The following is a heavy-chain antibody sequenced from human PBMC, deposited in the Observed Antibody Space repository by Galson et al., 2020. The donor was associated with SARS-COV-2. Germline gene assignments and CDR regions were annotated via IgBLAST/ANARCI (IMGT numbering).Heavy chain of an antibody. CDR3: ARDRLPFGGFSFHDTFEL. CDR1: GFTFNSYG. V-gene: IGHV1-18*01. D-gene: IGHD3-10*01. J-gene: IGHJ3*01. CDR2: ISANNGNT. Sequence: ASVKVSCKTHGFTFNSYGFTWVRQAPGQGLEWLGWISANNGNTNYAQKVQGRVTMTTDTSTSTTYMELRSLRSGDTATYYCARDRLPFGGFSFHDTFELWGQGTMVTVSS.